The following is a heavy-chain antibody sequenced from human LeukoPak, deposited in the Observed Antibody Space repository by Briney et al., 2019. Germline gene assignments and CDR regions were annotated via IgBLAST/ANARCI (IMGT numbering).Heavy chain of an antibody. CDR1: GGSINSYY. J-gene: IGHJ4*02. CDR3: ARXFTGYDPAFEY. CDR2: IFYSGRA. D-gene: IGHD5-12*01. V-gene: IGHV4-59*08. Sequence: SETLSLTCSVSGGSINSYYWSWIRQPPGKGLEWIGYIFYSGRANHSGKTSYNPSLTSRVTISVDTSKNQFSLKVTSVTAAEXAVXYXARXFTGYDPAFEYWGQGTLVTVSS.